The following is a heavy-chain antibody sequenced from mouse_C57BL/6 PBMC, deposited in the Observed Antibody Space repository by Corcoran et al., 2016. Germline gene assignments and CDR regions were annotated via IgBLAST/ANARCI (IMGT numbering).Heavy chain of an antibody. CDR2: ISYDGSN. CDR3: ASGNYWYFDV. Sequence: DVQLQESGPGLVNPSQSLSLTCSVTGYSITSGYYWSWIRQFPGNKLEWMGYISYDGSNNYNPSLRNRISITRDTSKNQFFLKLNSVTTEDTATYFCASGNYWYFDVWGTGTTVTVSS. D-gene: IGHD2-1*01. J-gene: IGHJ1*03. CDR1: GYSITSGYY. V-gene: IGHV3-6*01.